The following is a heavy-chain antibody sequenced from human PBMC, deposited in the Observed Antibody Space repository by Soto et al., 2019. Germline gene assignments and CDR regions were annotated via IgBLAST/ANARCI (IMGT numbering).Heavy chain of an antibody. V-gene: IGHV3-30-3*01. J-gene: IGHJ4*02. CDR2: ITYDGSNQ. D-gene: IGHD1-26*01. CDR1: GFFFSSYT. CDR3: ARAPSGSYPEFDY. Sequence: QVQLVESGGGVVQPGRSLILSCAACGFFFSSYTMHWVRQAPGKGLEWVGVITYDGSNQYYADSVKGRFTISRDNSRNMLFLQMNSLRPDDTAVYYCARAPSGSYPEFDYWGQGTLVTVSS.